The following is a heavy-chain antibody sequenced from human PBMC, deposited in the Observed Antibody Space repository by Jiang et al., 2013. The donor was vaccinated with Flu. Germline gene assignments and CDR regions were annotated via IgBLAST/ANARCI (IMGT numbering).Heavy chain of an antibody. J-gene: IGHJ6*02. CDR2: TSNDGRSE. CDR3: ARDRAATFHYYGIDV. Sequence: GVVQPGRSLRLSCAGSGFSFSNYGMHWVRQAPGKGLEWVAMTSNDGRSEYYADSVKGRFTISRDNSKNAQYLQMNSLKPEDTAVYFCARDRAATFHYYGIDVWGQGTTVTVSS. D-gene: IGHD6-13*01. CDR1: GFSFSNYG. V-gene: IGHV3-30*03.